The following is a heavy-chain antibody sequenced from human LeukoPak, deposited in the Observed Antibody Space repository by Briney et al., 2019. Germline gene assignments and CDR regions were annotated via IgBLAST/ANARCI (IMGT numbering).Heavy chain of an antibody. CDR3: ARSTVTTWVGDFDC. CDR2: IFYSGNT. J-gene: IGHJ4*02. D-gene: IGHD4-17*01. Sequence: SETLSLTCTVSGGSVSSSSYYWGWVRQPPGKGLEWNGSIFYSGNTYYNPSLESRLTISVDTSKNQFSLRLSSVTAADTAVYYCARSTVTTWVGDFDCWGQGTLVTVSS. V-gene: IGHV4-39*01. CDR1: GGSVSSSSYY.